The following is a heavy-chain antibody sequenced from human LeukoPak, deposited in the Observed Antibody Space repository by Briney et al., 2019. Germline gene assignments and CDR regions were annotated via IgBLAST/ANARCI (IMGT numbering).Heavy chain of an antibody. Sequence: GASVKVSCKASGYIFTSYYIHWVRQAPGQGLEWMGIINPSGGSTSYAQKFQGRVTMTRDTSTNTVYMELSSLRSEDTAVYYCARDDPLDKISSGWGPWGQGTLVTVSS. CDR3: ARDDPLDKISSGWGP. D-gene: IGHD6-19*01. CDR1: GYIFTSYY. J-gene: IGHJ5*02. V-gene: IGHV1-46*01. CDR2: INPSGGST.